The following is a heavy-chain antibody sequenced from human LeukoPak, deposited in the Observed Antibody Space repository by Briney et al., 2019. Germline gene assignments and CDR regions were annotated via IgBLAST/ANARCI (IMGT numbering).Heavy chain of an antibody. J-gene: IGHJ5*02. D-gene: IGHD4-4*01. V-gene: IGHV1-2*02. CDR2: INPNTGDT. Sequence: ASVKVSCRASGYTFTGYYIHWVRQAPGQGLEWMGWINPNTGDTNYAQKLQGRVTMTRDTSTSTVYMELSSLRSEDTAVYYCARATSSPHDYSNYNNWFDPWGQGTLVTVS. CDR3: ARATSSPHDYSNYNNWFDP. CDR1: GYTFTGYY.